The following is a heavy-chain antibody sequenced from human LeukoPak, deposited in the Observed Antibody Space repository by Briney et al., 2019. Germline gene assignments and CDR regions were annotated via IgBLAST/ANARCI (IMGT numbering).Heavy chain of an antibody. CDR1: GFTFSSYG. CDR2: ISYDGSNK. V-gene: IGHV3-30*03. D-gene: IGHD3-3*01. Sequence: GGSLRLSCAASGFTFSSYGMHWVRQAPGKGLEWVAVISYDGSNKYYADSVKGRFTISRDNSKSTLYLQMNSLRAEDTAVYYCARGSYYDQGYYYYYGMDVWGQGTTVTVSS. J-gene: IGHJ6*02. CDR3: ARGSYYDQGYYYYYGMDV.